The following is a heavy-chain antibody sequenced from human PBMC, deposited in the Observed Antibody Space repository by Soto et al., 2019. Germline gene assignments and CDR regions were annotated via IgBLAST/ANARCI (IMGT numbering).Heavy chain of an antibody. J-gene: IGHJ6*02. V-gene: IGHV3-11*05. CDR1: GFTFSDYY. CDR2: ISSSSSYT. Sequence: QVQLVESGGSLVKPGGSLRLSCAASGFTFSDYYMSWIRQAPGKGLEWVSYISSSSSYTNYADSVKGRFTISRDNAKNSLYLQMNSLIAEDTAVYYCVRDRLDYGMDVWGQGTAVTVSS. D-gene: IGHD3-9*01. CDR3: VRDRLDYGMDV.